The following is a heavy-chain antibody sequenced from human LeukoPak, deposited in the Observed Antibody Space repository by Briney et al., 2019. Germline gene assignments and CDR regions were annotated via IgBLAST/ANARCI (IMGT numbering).Heavy chain of an antibody. CDR3: AKDPSSSIAAAGTGDY. Sequence: GGSLRLSCAASGFTVTDNYMNWVRQSSGKGLEWVSVIYGGGDTNYADSVKGRFIISRDTSKNTVYLQMNSLRAEDTAVYYCAKDPSSSIAAAGTGDYWGQGTLVTVSS. D-gene: IGHD6-13*01. CDR1: GFTVTDNY. V-gene: IGHV3-53*01. CDR2: IYGGGDT. J-gene: IGHJ4*02.